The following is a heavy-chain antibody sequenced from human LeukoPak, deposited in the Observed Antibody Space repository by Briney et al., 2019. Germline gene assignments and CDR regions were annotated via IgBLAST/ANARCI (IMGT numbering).Heavy chain of an antibody. V-gene: IGHV1-69*01. J-gene: IGHJ6*03. D-gene: IGHD3-10*01. CDR3: AREGYYGSGTPDYVDV. CDR1: GGTFSSYA. Sequence: ASVKVSCKASGGTFSSYAISWVRQAPGQGLEWMGGIIPIFGTANYAQKFQGRVTITADESTSTAYMELSSLRSEDTAVYYCAREGYYGSGTPDYVDVWGKGTTVTISS. CDR2: IIPIFGTA.